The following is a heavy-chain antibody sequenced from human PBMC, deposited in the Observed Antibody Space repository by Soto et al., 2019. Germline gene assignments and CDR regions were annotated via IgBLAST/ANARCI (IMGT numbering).Heavy chain of an antibody. CDR1: GGSISSSSYY. J-gene: IGHJ6*02. Sequence: SETLSLTCTVSGGSISSSSYYWGWIRQPPGKGLEWIGSIYYSGSTYYNPSLKSRVTISVDTSKNQCSLKLSSVTAADTAVYYCACIFSGGSGYGFYYYDMDVWGQGTTVTVSS. V-gene: IGHV4-39*01. CDR2: IYYSGST. D-gene: IGHD5-18*01. CDR3: ACIFSGGSGYGFYYYDMDV.